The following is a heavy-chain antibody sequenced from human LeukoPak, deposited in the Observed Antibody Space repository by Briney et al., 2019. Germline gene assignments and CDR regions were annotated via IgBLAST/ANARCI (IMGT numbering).Heavy chain of an antibody. D-gene: IGHD6-19*01. CDR1: GLSFTDYY. V-gene: IGHV3-11*01. Sequence: GGSLRLSCAASGLSFTDYYMSWIRQAPGKGLEWVSYIGVSGSPIYYADSVKGRFTISRDNAKNSVYLQLNSLRAEDTAFYYCATLSSSSVGYWGQGTLVTVSS. CDR3: ATLSSSSVGY. J-gene: IGHJ4*02. CDR2: IGVSGSPI.